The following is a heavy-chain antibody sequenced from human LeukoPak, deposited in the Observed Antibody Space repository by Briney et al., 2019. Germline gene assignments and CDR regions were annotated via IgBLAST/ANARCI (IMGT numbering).Heavy chain of an antibody. J-gene: IGHJ4*02. CDR2: INPNSGGT. CDR1: GYSFPTYW. Sequence: GESLKISCKGSGYSFPTYWIAWVRQAPGQGLEWMGWINPNSGGTNYAQKFQGRVTMTRDTSISTAYMELSRLRSDDTAVYYCARDPALFGEAINWGQGTLVTVSS. CDR3: ARDPALFGEAIN. V-gene: IGHV1-2*02. D-gene: IGHD3-10*02.